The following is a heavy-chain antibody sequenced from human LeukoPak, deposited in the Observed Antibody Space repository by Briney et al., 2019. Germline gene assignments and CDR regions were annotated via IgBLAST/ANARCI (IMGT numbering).Heavy chain of an antibody. CDR2: ISYDGSNK. J-gene: IGHJ4*02. V-gene: IGHV3-30*18. CDR1: GFTFSSYG. Sequence: GGSLGLSCAASGFTFSSYGMHWVRQAPGKGLEWVAVISYDGSNKYYADSVKGRFTISRDNSKNTLYLQMNSLRAEDTAVYYCAKDWEAAEGRGQGTLVTVSS. CDR3: AKDWEAAEG. D-gene: IGHD6-13*01.